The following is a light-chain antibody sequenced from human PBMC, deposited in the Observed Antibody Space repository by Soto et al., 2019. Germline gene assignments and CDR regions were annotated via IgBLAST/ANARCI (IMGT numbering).Light chain of an antibody. CDR3: QHYNNGPR. Sequence: ETVLTQSPATLSVSPGEGATLSCRASQTINNNLAWYQQKPGQAPRLLIYGASRRATGVPARFSGSGSGTEFTLTISSLQSEDFAVYYCQHYNNGPRFGQGTNEDIK. CDR2: GAS. CDR1: QTINNN. J-gene: IGKJ1*01. V-gene: IGKV3-15*01.